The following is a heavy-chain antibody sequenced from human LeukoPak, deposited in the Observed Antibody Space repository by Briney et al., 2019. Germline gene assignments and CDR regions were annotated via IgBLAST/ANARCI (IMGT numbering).Heavy chain of an antibody. V-gene: IGHV3-48*02. J-gene: IGHJ5*02. D-gene: IGHD3-22*01. CDR2: ISSSSSTK. CDR1: GFTFSRYS. Sequence: GGSLRLSCVASGFTFSRYSMNWVRQAPGRGLEWVPYISSSSSTKHYAESVKGRFTISRDNAKNSLYLQMNSLRDEDTAVYYCARDYYDSNGYFPWGQGTLVTVSS. CDR3: ARDYYDSNGYFP.